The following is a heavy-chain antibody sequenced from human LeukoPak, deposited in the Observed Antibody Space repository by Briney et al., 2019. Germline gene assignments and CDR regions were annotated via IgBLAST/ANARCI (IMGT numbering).Heavy chain of an antibody. CDR3: LTDYAFFRH. CDR1: GFTFTNAW. Sequence: GGSLRLSCEASGFTFTNAWMSWVRQAPGKGLEWVGRIKTKTDGGTTDYAAPVKGRFTISRDDSKNTLYPQMNSLKTEDTAVYYCLTDYAFFRHWGQGTLVIVSS. V-gene: IGHV3-15*01. J-gene: IGHJ1*01. CDR2: IKTKTDGGTT. D-gene: IGHD2-2*01.